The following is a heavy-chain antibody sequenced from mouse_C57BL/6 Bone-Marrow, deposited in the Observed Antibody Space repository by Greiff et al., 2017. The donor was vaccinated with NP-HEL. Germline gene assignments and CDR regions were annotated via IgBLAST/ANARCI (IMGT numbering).Heavy chain of an antibody. CDR3: TTGSLNCYGSSRRYFDV. CDR2: IDPEDGDT. J-gene: IGHJ1*03. V-gene: IGHV14-1*01. Sequence: EVQLQQSGAELVRPGASVKLSCTASGFNIKDYYMHWVKQRPEQGLEWIGRIDPEDGDTEYAPKFQGKATMTADTSSNTAYLQLSNLTSEDTAVYYCTTGSLNCYGSSRRYFDVWGTGTTVTVSS. CDR1: GFNIKDYY. D-gene: IGHD1-1*01.